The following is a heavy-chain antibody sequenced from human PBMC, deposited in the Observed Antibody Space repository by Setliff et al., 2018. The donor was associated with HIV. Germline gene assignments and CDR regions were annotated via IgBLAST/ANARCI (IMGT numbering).Heavy chain of an antibody. Sequence: SETLSLTCTVSGDPINNHYWSWIRQPPGEGLEWIGHILYSEYTNYNPTLKSRVTISVYTPKTHFSLKLTSVAATDTAVYYGARRGVEVRELLYSSGAFDLWGQGTMVTVSS. V-gene: IGHV4-59*08. CDR3: ARRGVEVRELLYSSGAFDL. D-gene: IGHD3-10*01. J-gene: IGHJ3*01. CDR2: ILYSEYT. CDR1: GDPINNHY.